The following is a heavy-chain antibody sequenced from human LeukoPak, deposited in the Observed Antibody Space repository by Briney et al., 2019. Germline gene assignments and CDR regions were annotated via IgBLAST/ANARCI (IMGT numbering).Heavy chain of an antibody. CDR3: ARRASYGSGSYSKGQFDC. D-gene: IGHD3-10*01. Sequence: SETLSLTCGVSGDSISNDNWWTWVRQPPGKGLEWIGEINHSGSTNYNPSLKSRVTISVDTSKNQFSLKLSSVTAADTAVYYCARRASYGSGSYSKGQFDCWGQGTLVTVSS. V-gene: IGHV4-4*02. CDR2: INHSGST. CDR1: GDSISNDNW. J-gene: IGHJ4*02.